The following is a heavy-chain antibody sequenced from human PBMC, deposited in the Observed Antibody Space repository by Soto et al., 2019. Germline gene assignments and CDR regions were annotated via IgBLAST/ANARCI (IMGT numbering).Heavy chain of an antibody. CDR3: ARDVGLDYDAFFPX. V-gene: IGHV3-23*01. D-gene: IGHD4-17*01. CDR2: SSGDGGQT. CDR1: GFTFTSYG. J-gene: IGHJ4*02. Sequence: PWGSLRLSFTASGFTFTSYGMGWVRQAPGKGLQGVSASSGDGGQTHYKDSLKGRFSISRDNSKNTVYLQMDSLRAEETAMYFFARDVGLDYDAFFPXWGQGTQVTVSX.